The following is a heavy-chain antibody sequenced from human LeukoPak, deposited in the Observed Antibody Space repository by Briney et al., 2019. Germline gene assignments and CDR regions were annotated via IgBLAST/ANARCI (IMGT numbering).Heavy chain of an antibody. D-gene: IGHD1-26*01. J-gene: IGHJ4*02. V-gene: IGHV3-30*01. Sequence: GRSLRLSCAASGFTFSSYAMHWVRQAPGKGLEWVAVISYDGSNKYYADSVKGRFTISRDNSKNTLYLQMNSLRAEDTAVYYCAGSMGALYYFDYWGQGTLVTVSS. CDR3: AGSMGALYYFDY. CDR1: GFTFSSYA. CDR2: ISYDGSNK.